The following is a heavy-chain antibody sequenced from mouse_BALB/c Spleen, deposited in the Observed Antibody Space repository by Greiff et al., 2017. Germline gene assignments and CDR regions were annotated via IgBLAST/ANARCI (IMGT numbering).Heavy chain of an antibody. CDR2: ISSGGSYT. J-gene: IGHJ2*01. CDR3: ARKGYGNYLDY. V-gene: IGHV5-6*01. D-gene: IGHD2-10*02. CDR1: GFTFSSYG. Sequence: EVKLMESGGDLVKPGGSLKLSCAASGFTFSSYGMSWVRQTPDKRLEWVATISSGGSYTYYPDSVKGRFTISRDNAKNTLYLQMSSLKSEDTAMYYCARKGYGNYLDYWGQGTTLTVSS.